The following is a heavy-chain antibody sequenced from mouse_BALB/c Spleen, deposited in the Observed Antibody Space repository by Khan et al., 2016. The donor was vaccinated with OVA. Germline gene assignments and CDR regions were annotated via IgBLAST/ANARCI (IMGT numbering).Heavy chain of an antibody. CDR1: GYTFTNYG. CDR3: ASSKGNYWFAY. CDR2: INTYTGEP. J-gene: IGHJ3*01. V-gene: IGHV9-3-1*01. Sequence: QIQLVQSGPELKKPGETVKISCKASGYTFTNYGMNWVKQAPGKGLKWMGWINTYTGEPTYADDFKGRFAFSLETSASTAYLQINNLKNEDTATYFCASSKGNYWFAYWGQGTLVTVSA. D-gene: IGHD2-1*01.